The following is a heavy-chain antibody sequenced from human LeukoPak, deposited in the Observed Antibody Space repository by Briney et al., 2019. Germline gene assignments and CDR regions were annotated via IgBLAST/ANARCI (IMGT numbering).Heavy chain of an antibody. Sequence: PGRSLRLSCAASGFTFSSYSMNWVRQAPGKGLEWVSYISSGGSTIYYADSVKGRFTVSRDNAKNSLYLQMNSLRDDDTAVYYCARINARALDYWGQGTLVTVSS. V-gene: IGHV3-48*02. CDR1: GFTFSSYS. CDR2: ISSGGSTI. CDR3: ARINARALDY. J-gene: IGHJ4*02.